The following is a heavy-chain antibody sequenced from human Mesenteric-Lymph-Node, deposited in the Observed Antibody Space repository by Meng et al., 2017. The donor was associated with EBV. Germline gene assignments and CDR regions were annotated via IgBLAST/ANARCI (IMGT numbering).Heavy chain of an antibody. CDR1: GFTFSDYY. V-gene: IGHV3-11*04. Sequence: GQLVDSGGGLVEPGGSLGLSCAASGFTFSDYYMSWIRQAPGKGLEWVSYISSSGSTKYYADSVKGRFTISRDNAKNSLYLQMNSLRAEDTAVYYCASDPNSGGSSWDPLDYWGQGTLVTVSS. CDR3: ASDPNSGGSSWDPLDY. D-gene: IGHD6-13*01. CDR2: ISSSGSTK. J-gene: IGHJ4*02.